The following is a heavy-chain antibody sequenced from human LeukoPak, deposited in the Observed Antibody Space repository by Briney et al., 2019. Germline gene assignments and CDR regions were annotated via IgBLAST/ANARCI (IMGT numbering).Heavy chain of an antibody. CDR3: ARQSYYYYPPTGY. V-gene: IGHV4-39*01. Sequence: PGGSLRLSCTASGFVFSDYWMSWVRQPPGKGLEWIGSIYYSGSTYYNPSLKSRVTISVDTSKNQFSLKLSSVTAADTAVYYCARQSYYYYPPTGYWGQGTLVTVSS. J-gene: IGHJ4*02. D-gene: IGHD3-10*01. CDR1: GFVFSDYW. CDR2: IYYSGST.